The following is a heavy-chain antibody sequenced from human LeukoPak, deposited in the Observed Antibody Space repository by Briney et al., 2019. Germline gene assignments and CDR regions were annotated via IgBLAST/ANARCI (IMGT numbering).Heavy chain of an antibody. D-gene: IGHD3-3*01. V-gene: IGHV4-30-2*01. J-gene: IGHJ6*02. Sequence: SQSLSLTCSVSVGSISSSCHSWSWNRQPPGKGLKWIGYIYHSGSGSTYYNPSLKSRVTISIDKSKNQFSLKLNSVTAADTAVYYCAGINDFWSGPTLDVWGQGTTVTVSS. CDR2: IYHSGSGST. CDR1: VGSISSSCHS. CDR3: AGINDFWSGPTLDV.